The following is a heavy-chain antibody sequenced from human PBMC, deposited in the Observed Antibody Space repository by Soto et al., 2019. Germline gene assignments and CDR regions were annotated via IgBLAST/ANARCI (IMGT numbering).Heavy chain of an antibody. CDR3: ARDSRASWSYYYDSSGYLGY. V-gene: IGHV3-74*01. J-gene: IGHJ4*02. Sequence: SGGSLRLGCAASGFTFSGYWMHWVRQAPGKGLVWVSRINSDGSSTSYADSVKGRFTISRDNAKNTLYLQMNSLRAEDTAVYYCARDSRASWSYYYDSSGYLGYWGQGTLVTVSS. CDR2: INSDGSST. CDR1: GFTFSGYW. D-gene: IGHD3-22*01.